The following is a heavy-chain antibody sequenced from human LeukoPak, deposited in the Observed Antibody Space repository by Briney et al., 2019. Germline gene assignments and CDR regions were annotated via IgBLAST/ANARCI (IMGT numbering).Heavy chain of an antibody. CDR3: ARDLQSLHSSGWYQTLDY. J-gene: IGHJ4*02. CDR2: TYYRSKWYN. D-gene: IGHD6-19*01. CDR1: GDSVSSNSAA. Sequence: SQTLPLTCAISGDSVSSNSAAWNWIRQSPSRGLEWLGRTYYRSKWYNDYAVSVKSRITINPDTSKNQFSLQLNSVTPEDTAVYYCARDLQSLHSSGWYQTLDYWGQGTLVTVSS. V-gene: IGHV6-1*01.